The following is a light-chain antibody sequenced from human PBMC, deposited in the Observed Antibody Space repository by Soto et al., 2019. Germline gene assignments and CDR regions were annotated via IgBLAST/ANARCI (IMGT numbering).Light chain of an antibody. CDR3: CSFVDSDTVL. CDR2: DVN. J-gene: IGLJ3*02. Sequence: ALTQPRSVSGSPGQSVTISCTGTSSDVGSYKYVSWYQHHPGKAPKLMIFDVNKRPSGVPDRFSGSNSGNAASLTISGLQPEDEADYFCCSFVDSDTVLFGGGTKLTVL. CDR1: SSDVGSYKY. V-gene: IGLV2-11*01.